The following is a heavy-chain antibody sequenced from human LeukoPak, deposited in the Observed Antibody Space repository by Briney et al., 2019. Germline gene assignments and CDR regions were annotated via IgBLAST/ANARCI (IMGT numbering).Heavy chain of an antibody. CDR3: ARDLTILTTGYGMDV. CDR1: GFTFSSYG. D-gene: IGHD2/OR15-2a*01. CDR2: IWYDGSNK. J-gene: IGHJ6*02. Sequence: PGRSLRLSCAASGFTFSSYGMHWVRQAPGKGLEWAAVIWYDGSNKYYADSVKGRFTISRDNSKNTLYLQMNSLRAEDTAVYYCARDLTILTTGYGMDVWGQGTTVTVSS. V-gene: IGHV3-33*01.